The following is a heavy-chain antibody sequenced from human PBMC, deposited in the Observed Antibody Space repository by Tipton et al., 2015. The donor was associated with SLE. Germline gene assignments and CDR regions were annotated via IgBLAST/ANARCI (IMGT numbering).Heavy chain of an antibody. CDR2: IYHSGST. J-gene: IGHJ4*02. CDR1: GGSISSSSW. V-gene: IGHV4-4*02. CDR3: ARETMMGLSGIDY. D-gene: IGHD3-22*01. Sequence: TLSLTCAVSGGSISSSSWWSWVRQPPGKGLEWIGSIYHSGSTYYNPSLKSRVTISVDTSKDQFSLKLSSVTAADTAVYYCARETMMGLSGIDYWGQGTLVTVSS.